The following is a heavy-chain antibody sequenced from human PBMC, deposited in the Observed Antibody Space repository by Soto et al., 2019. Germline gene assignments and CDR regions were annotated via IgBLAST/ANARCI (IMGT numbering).Heavy chain of an antibody. J-gene: IGHJ4*02. V-gene: IGHV3-48*01. CDR1: GFTFSSYS. Sequence: EVQLVESGGGLVQPGGSLRLSCAASGFTFSSYSMNWVRQAPGKGLDWVSYISSSSGTIYYADSVKGRFTISRDNAKNSLYLQMNSLRAEDTAVYYWARDSTPRSIDSWGQGTLVTVSS. CDR3: ARDSTPRSIDS. CDR2: ISSSSGTI.